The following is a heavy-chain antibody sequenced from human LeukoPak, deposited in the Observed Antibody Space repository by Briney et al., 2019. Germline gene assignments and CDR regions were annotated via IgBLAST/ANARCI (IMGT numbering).Heavy chain of an antibody. CDR3: ASEGTTFSSFDY. V-gene: IGHV4-61*02. CDR2: IYTSGST. CDR1: GDSISSGSYY. J-gene: IGHJ4*02. D-gene: IGHD1-1*01. Sequence: SETLSLTCTVSGDSISSGSYYWSWIRQPAGKGLEWIGRIYTSGSTNYNPSLKSRVTISVDTSKNQFSLKLNSVIATDTAVYYCASEGTTFSSFDYWGQGTLVTVSS.